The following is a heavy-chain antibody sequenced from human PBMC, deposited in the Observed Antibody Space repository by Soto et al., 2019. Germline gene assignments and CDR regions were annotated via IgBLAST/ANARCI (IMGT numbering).Heavy chain of an antibody. CDR1: GFTFSSYA. V-gene: IGHV3-23*01. CDR2: ISGSGGST. D-gene: IGHD6-19*01. CDR3: AKDLGRYSSGWYGSLYFDY. J-gene: IGHJ4*02. Sequence: PGGSLRLSWASSGFTFSSYAMSLVRQAPGKGLEWVSAISGSGGSTYYADSVKGRFTISRDNSKNTLYLQMNSLRAEDTAVYYCAKDLGRYSSGWYGSLYFDYWGQGTLVTVSS.